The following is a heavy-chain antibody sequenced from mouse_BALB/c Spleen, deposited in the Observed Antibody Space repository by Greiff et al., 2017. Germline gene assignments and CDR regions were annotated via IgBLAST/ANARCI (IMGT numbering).Heavy chain of an antibody. V-gene: IGHV1-7*01. J-gene: IGHJ2*01. D-gene: IGHD2-3*01. CDR2: INPSTGYT. CDR1: GYTFTSYW. CDR3: ARYDGYYFDY. Sequence: VQLQQSGAELAKPGASVKMSCKASGYTFTSYWMHRVKQRPGQGLEWIGYINPSTGYTEYNQKFKDKATLTADKSSSTAYMQLSSLTSEDSAVYYCARYDGYYFDYWGQGTTLTVSS.